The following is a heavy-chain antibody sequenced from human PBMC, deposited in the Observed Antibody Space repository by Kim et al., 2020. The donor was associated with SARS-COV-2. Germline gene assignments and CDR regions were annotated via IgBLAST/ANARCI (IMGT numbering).Heavy chain of an antibody. V-gene: IGHV1-69*01. CDR3: ARVVSSSWGGFDP. Sequence: AKKVQGVCTITADESTSTAYMELSSLRSEDTAVYYCARVVSSSWGGFDPWGQGTLVTVSS. J-gene: IGHJ5*02. D-gene: IGHD6-13*01.